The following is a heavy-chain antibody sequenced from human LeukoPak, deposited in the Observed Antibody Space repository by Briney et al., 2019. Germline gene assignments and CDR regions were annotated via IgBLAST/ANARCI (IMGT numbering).Heavy chain of an antibody. CDR2: INHSGSS. V-gene: IGHV4-39*07. Sequence: TSETLSLTCTVSGGSISSSSYYWGWIRQPPGKGLEWIAEINHSGSSKYNPSLKSRVTISVDTSKNQFSLKLSSVTAADTAVYYCARVNDPGYGGNWVTLPMDVWGKGTTVTISS. D-gene: IGHD4-23*01. CDR1: GGSISSSSYY. CDR3: ARVNDPGYGGNWVTLPMDV. J-gene: IGHJ6*03.